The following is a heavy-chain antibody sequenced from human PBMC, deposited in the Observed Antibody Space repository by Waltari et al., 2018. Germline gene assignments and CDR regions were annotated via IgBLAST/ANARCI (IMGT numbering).Heavy chain of an antibody. J-gene: IGHJ1*01. D-gene: IGHD6-13*01. CDR2: ISGSGGST. CDR1: GFTFSSYA. V-gene: IGHV3-23*01. CDR3: AKDRVLGYSSSWGLRAEYFQH. Sequence: EVQLLESGGGLVQPGGSLRLSCAASGFTFSSYAMSWVRQAPGKGPEWVSAISGSGGSTYYADSVKGRFTISRDNSKNTLYLQMNSLRAEDTAVYYCAKDRVLGYSSSWGLRAEYFQHWGQGTLVTVSS.